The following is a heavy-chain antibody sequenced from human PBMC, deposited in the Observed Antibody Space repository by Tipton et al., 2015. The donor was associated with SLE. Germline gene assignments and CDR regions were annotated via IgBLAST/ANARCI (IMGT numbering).Heavy chain of an antibody. CDR3: ARGGLGYSYYYYMDV. Sequence: TLSLTCSVSGDSISSYYWNWIRQPPGKGLEWIGSIRFSGNTFYNPTLTSRVTISEGMSKDQFSLRLSSVTAADTAVYYCARGGLGYSYYYYMDVWGKGTTVTVSS. J-gene: IGHJ6*03. CDR1: GDSISSYY. V-gene: IGHV4-59*01. D-gene: IGHD5-18*01. CDR2: IRFSGNT.